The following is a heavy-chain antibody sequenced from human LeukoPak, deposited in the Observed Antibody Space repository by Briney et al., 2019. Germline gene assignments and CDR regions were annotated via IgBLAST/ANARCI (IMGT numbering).Heavy chain of an antibody. V-gene: IGHV1-3*01. J-gene: IGHJ5*02. Sequence: ASVKVSCKASGYTFTSYAMHWVRQAPGQRLEWMGWINAGNGNTKYSQKFLGRVTITRDTSASTAYMELSSLRSEDTAVYYCASGSGWGANWFDPWGQGTLVTVSS. CDR2: INAGNGNT. CDR3: ASGSGWGANWFDP. D-gene: IGHD6-19*01. CDR1: GYTFTSYA.